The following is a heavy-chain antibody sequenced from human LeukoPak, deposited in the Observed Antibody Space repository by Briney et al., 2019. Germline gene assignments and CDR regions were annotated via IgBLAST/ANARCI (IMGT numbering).Heavy chain of an antibody. Sequence: GASVKVSCKASGYTFTGYYMHWVRQAPGQGLEWMGRINPDSGGTNYAQKFQGRVTMTRDTSISTAYMELSRLRSDDTAVYDCARGSPGYDSSGYYYESQRVFDYWGQGTLVTVSS. CDR3: ARGSPGYDSSGYYYESQRVFDY. V-gene: IGHV1-2*06. D-gene: IGHD3-22*01. CDR1: GYTFTGYY. J-gene: IGHJ4*02. CDR2: INPDSGGT.